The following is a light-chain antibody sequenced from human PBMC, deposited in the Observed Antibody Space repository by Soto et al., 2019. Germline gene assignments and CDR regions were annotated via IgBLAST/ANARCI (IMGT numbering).Light chain of an antibody. CDR2: GAS. CDR3: QQYNNWPQT. CDR1: QSVSSN. V-gene: IGKV3-15*01. Sequence: EIVMTQSPATLSVSPGERATLSCRASQSVSSNLAWYQQKPSQAPRPLIYGASTRATGIPARFSGSGSGTEFTLTISSLQSEDFAVYYCQQYNNWPQTFGQGTKVEIK. J-gene: IGKJ1*01.